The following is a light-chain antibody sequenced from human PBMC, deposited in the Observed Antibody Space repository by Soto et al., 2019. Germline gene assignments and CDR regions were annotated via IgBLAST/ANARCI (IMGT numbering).Light chain of an antibody. Sequence: EIVLTQSPATLSLSPGERATLSCRASQSVSSSYLAWYQQKPGQAPRLLIYGASSRATGIPDRFSGSGSGTDFTLTFSRLEPEDFAVYYCQQYGSSPYTFGQGTKVDIK. V-gene: IGKV3-20*01. CDR2: GAS. CDR1: QSVSSSY. CDR3: QQYGSSPYT. J-gene: IGKJ2*01.